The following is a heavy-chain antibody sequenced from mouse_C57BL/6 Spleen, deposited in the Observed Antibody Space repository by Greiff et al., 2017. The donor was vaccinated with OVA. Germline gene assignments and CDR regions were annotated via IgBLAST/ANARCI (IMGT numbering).Heavy chain of an antibody. CDR2: IDPSDSET. Sequence: QVHVKQPGAELVRPGSSVKLSCKASGYTFTSYWMHWVKQRPIQGLEWIGNIDPSDSETHYNQKFKDKATLTVDKSSSTAYMQLSSLTSEDSAVYYCARNSHYFDYWGQGTTLTVSS. CDR1: GYTFTSYW. CDR3: ARNSHYFDY. V-gene: IGHV1-52*01. J-gene: IGHJ2*01.